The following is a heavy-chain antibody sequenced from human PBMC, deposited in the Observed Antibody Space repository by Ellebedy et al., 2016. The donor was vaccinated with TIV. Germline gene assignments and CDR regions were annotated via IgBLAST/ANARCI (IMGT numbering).Heavy chain of an antibody. Sequence: GESLKISCAASGFAFSRYAMHWVRQAPGKGLEWVAVISYDGSNKYYADSVKGRFTISRDNSKNTLYLQMNSLRAKDTAVYYCARDSRVTTSYYYYAMDVWGQGTTVTVSS. J-gene: IGHJ6*02. D-gene: IGHD4-17*01. CDR3: ARDSRVTTSYYYYAMDV. CDR1: GFAFSRYA. V-gene: IGHV3-30-3*01. CDR2: ISYDGSNK.